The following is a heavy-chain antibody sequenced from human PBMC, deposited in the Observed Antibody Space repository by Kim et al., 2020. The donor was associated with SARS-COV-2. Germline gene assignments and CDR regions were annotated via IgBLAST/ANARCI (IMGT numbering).Heavy chain of an antibody. CDR1: GLTFSSYT. CDR2: ISTSRTYI. V-gene: IGHV3-21*01. CDR3: TREGYDGLDV. Sequence: GGSLRLSCAASGLTFSSYTMHWVRQAPGKGLEWISSISTSRTYIYYADSVRGRFTISRDNAKNSLSLQMSSLRAEDTAVYYCTREGYDGLDVWGQGTTVTVSS. J-gene: IGHJ6*02.